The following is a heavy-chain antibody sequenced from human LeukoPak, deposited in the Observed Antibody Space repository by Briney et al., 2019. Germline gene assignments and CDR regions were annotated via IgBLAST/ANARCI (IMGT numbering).Heavy chain of an antibody. CDR3: ARDCSSTSCHTPFDY. CDR1: GFSFSSYW. J-gene: IGHJ4*02. D-gene: IGHD2-2*02. CDR2: IKQDGSEK. Sequence: GGSLRLSCAASGFSFSSYWMSWVRQAPGKGLEWVANIKQDGSEKYYVDSVKGRFTISRDNAKNSLYLQMNSLRAEDTAVYYCARDCSSTSCHTPFDYWGQGTLVTVSS. V-gene: IGHV3-7*01.